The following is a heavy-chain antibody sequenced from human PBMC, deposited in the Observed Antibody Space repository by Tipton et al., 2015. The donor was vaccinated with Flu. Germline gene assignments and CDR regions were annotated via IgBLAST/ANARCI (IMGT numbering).Heavy chain of an antibody. V-gene: IGHV4-34*01. CDR1: GGSFSGYY. D-gene: IGHD2-8*01. J-gene: IGHJ3*02. Sequence: TLSLTCAVYGGSFSGYYWSWIRQPPGKGLEWIGEINHSGSTNYNPSLKSRVTISVDTSRNQFSLKLSSVTAADTAVYYCARVGVDVLMVYHDAFDIWGQGTMVTVSS. CDR2: INHSGST. CDR3: ARVGVDVLMVYHDAFDI.